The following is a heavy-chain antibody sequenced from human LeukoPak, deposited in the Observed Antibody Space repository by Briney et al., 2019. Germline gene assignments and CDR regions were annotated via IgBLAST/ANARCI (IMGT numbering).Heavy chain of an antibody. D-gene: IGHD6-19*01. Sequence: ASVKVSCKASGYTFTGYYMHWVRQAPGQGLEWMGWINPNSGGTNYAQKFQGRVTMTTDTSISTAYMELSRLRSDDTAVYYCARDRAVVGYFDYWGQGTLVTVSS. CDR1: GYTFTGYY. V-gene: IGHV1-2*02. J-gene: IGHJ4*02. CDR3: ARDRAVVGYFDY. CDR2: INPNSGGT.